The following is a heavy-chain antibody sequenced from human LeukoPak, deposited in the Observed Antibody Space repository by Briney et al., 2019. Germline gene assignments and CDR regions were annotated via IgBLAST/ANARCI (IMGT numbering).Heavy chain of an antibody. V-gene: IGHV1-69*06. CDR1: VGTFSSYA. Sequence: ASEKLSRKASVGTFSSYAISRVRHAPGQALEWMGGIIPIFGTANYAQNFQGRVTITADKSTSTAYMELSSLRSEDTAVYYCARLPTHYDILTGYYKTGIQLDYWGQGTLVTVSS. CDR2: IIPIFGTA. J-gene: IGHJ4*02. D-gene: IGHD3-9*01. CDR3: ARLPTHYDILTGYYKTGIQLDY.